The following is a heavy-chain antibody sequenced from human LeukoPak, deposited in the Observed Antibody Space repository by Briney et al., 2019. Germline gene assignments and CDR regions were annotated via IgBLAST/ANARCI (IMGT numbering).Heavy chain of an antibody. CDR3: ARWGKSRGIKSTPDYGMDV. V-gene: IGHV4-34*01. CDR2: INHSGST. J-gene: IGHJ6*02. CDR1: GGSFSGYY. Sequence: SETLSLTCAVYGGSFSGYYWSRIRQPPGKGLEWIGEINHSGSTNYNPSLKSRVTISVDTSKDQFSLKLSSVTAADTAVYYCARWGKSRGIKSTPDYGMDVWGQGTTVTVSS. D-gene: IGHD1-1*01.